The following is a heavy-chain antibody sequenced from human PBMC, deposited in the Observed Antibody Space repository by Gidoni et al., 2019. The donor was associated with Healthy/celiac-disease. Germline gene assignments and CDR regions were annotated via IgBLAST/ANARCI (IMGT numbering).Heavy chain of an antibody. CDR3: TTLPGGYCSGGSCQHYYYYGMDV. D-gene: IGHD2-15*01. CDR2: IKRKTDGGTT. Sequence: EVQLVESGGGLVKPGGSLRLSCAASGLTFTHAWMICVPRAPGKGLEWGGRIKRKTDGGTTDYAAPVKGRFTISRDDSKNTLYLQMNSLKTEDTAVYYCTTLPGGYCSGGSCQHYYYYGMDVWGQGTTVTVSS. J-gene: IGHJ6*02. V-gene: IGHV3-15*01. CDR1: GLTFTHAW.